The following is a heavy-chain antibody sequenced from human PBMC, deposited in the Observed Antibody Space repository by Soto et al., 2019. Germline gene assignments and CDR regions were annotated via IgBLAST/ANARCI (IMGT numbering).Heavy chain of an antibody. J-gene: IGHJ6*03. CDR1: GGSISSYY. CDR3: AGLYYRPSHYYYYMDV. CDR2: IYYSGST. Sequence: QVQLQESGPGLVKPSETLSLTCTVSGGSISSYYWSWIRQPPGKGLEWIGYIYYSGSTNYNPSLKSRVTISVDTSKNQFSLKLSSVTAADTAVYYCAGLYYRPSHYYYYMDVWGKGTTVTVSS. D-gene: IGHD3-22*01. V-gene: IGHV4-59*08.